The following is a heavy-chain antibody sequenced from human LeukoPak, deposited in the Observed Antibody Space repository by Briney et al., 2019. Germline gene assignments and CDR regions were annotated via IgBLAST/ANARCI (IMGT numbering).Heavy chain of an antibody. CDR3: ARVLRRYFDY. V-gene: IGHV3-48*04. D-gene: IGHD3-16*01. Sequence: TGGSLRLSCAASGFTFNTYSMNWVRQAPGKGLEWISYISTGGDTIYYADSVKGRFTISRDNAKNSLYLQMNSMRAEGTAVYYCARVLRRYFDYWGQGTLVTVSS. J-gene: IGHJ4*02. CDR2: ISTGGDTI. CDR1: GFTFNTYS.